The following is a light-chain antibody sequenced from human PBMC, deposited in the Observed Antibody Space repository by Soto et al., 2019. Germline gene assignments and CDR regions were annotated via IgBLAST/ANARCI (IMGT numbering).Light chain of an antibody. J-gene: IGKJ1*01. CDR3: QQYNNWPGT. CDR1: QSVISK. V-gene: IGKV3-15*01. CDR2: GAS. Sequence: EIVLTQSPGTLSVSPGERATLSCRASQSVISKLAWYQQKPGQAPRLLFYGASTGATGIPARFSGSGSETEFTLSISSQQSEDFAVYYCQQYNNWPGTFGQGTKVEIK.